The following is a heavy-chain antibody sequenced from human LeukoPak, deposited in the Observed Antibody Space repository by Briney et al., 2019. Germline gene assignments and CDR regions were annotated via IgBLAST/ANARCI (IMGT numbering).Heavy chain of an antibody. D-gene: IGHD6-13*01. Sequence: SETLSLTCTVSGYSISTNNYWGWIRQPPGKGLEWIGSLYHSGSTYYNPSLKSRVSISVDTSKNQFSLRMNSLTAADTAVYYCARDSSARYSSSWYVVGDFDYWGQGTPVTVSS. CDR2: LYHSGST. CDR1: GYSISTNNY. J-gene: IGHJ4*02. V-gene: IGHV4-38-2*02. CDR3: ARDSSARYSSSWYVVGDFDY.